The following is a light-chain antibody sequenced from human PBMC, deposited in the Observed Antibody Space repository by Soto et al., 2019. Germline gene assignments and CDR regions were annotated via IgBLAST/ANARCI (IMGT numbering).Light chain of an antibody. Sequence: QSVLTQPPSVSGAPGQRVTISCTGSSSNIGAGYDVHWYQQLPGTAPKLLIYDNRNRPSGVPDRFSGSKSGTSASLAITGLQAEDEADYYCQSFDASLSGSVFGGGTKVTVL. CDR1: SSNIGAGYD. J-gene: IGLJ2*01. CDR3: QSFDASLSGSV. V-gene: IGLV1-40*01. CDR2: DNR.